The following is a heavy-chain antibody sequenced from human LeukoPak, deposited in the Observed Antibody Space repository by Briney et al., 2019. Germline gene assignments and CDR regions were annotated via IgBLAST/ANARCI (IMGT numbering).Heavy chain of an antibody. V-gene: IGHV1-18*01. J-gene: IGHJ4*02. CDR3: ARAEVGATAVDY. CDR1: GYTFTSYG. Sequence: ASVKVSCKASGYTFTSYGISWVRQAPGQGLEWMGWISAYNGNTNYAQKLQGRVTMTTDTSTSIAYMELRSLRSDDTAVYYCARAEVGATAVDYWGQGTLVTVSS. D-gene: IGHD1-26*01. CDR2: ISAYNGNT.